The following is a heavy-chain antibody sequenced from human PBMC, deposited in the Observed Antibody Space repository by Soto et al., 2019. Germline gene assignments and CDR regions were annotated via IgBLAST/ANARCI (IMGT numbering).Heavy chain of an antibody. V-gene: IGHV4-34*01. CDR3: AREVGSYQLLYLSHYYYMDV. Sequence: SETLSLTCAVYGGSFSGYYWSWIRQPPGKGLEWIGEINHSGSTNYNPSLKSRVTISVDTSKNQFSLKLSSVTAADTAVYYCAREVGSYQLLYLSHYYYMDVWGKGTTVTV. CDR2: INHSGST. J-gene: IGHJ6*03. CDR1: GGSFSGYY. D-gene: IGHD2-2*02.